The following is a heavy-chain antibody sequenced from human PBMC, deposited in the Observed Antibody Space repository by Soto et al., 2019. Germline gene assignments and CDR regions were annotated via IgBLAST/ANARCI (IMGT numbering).Heavy chain of an antibody. D-gene: IGHD5-12*01. CDR1: GGTFSSYA. V-gene: IGHV1-69*13. J-gene: IGHJ5*02. CDR2: IIPIFGTA. CDR3: ARLCDSGYDYPNWFDP. Sequence: SVKVSCKASGGTFSSYAISWVRQAPGQGLEWMGGIIPIFGTANYAQKFQGRVTITADESTSTAYMELSSLRSEDTAMYYCARLCDSGYDYPNWFDPWGQGTLVTVSS.